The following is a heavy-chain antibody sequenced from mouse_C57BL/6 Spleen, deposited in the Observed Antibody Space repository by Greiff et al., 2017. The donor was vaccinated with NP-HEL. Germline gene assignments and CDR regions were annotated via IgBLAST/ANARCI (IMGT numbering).Heavy chain of an antibody. Sequence: LVESGAELVRPGSSVKLSCKDSYFAFMASAMHWVKQRPGHGLEWIGSFTMYSDATEYSENFKGKATLTANTSSSTAYMELSSLTSEDSAVYYCARAMIYYDYDTGLAYWGQGTLVTVSA. D-gene: IGHD2-4*01. V-gene: IGHV1-49*01. J-gene: IGHJ3*01. CDR1: YFAFMASA. CDR3: ARAMIYYDYDTGLAY. CDR2: FTMYSDAT.